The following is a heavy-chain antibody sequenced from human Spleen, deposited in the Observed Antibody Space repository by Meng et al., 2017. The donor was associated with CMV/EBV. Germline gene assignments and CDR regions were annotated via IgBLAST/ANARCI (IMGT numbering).Heavy chain of an antibody. CDR1: GFTVSSYW. CDR2: IKSDGSST. D-gene: IGHD2-2*02. V-gene: IGHV3-74*01. Sequence: GESLKISCAASGFTVSSYWMHWLRQAPGKGLVWVSRIKSDGSSTSYADSAKGRFTISRDNAKNTLYLQMNSLRAEDTAVYYCAREGYCRSASCYTLGLRGYYYFYGLDVWGQGTTVTVSS. J-gene: IGHJ6*02. CDR3: AREGYCRSASCYTLGLRGYYYFYGLDV.